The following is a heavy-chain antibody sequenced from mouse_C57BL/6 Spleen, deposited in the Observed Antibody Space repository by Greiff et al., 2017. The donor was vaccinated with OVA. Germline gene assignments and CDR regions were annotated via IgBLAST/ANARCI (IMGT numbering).Heavy chain of an antibody. V-gene: IGHV1-69*01. CDR2: FDPSGSCT. CDR3: ALAQAAYLDD. D-gene: IGHD3-2*02. J-gene: IGHJ2*01. CDR1: GYTFTSYW. Sequence: QVQLQQPGAELVMPGASVKLSCKASGYTFTSYWMHWVKQRPGQGLEWIGEFDPSGSCTNYNQKFKGKATLTVDKSSSTAYMQLSSLTSEDSAVYYCALAQAAYLDDWGKGTTLTVSS.